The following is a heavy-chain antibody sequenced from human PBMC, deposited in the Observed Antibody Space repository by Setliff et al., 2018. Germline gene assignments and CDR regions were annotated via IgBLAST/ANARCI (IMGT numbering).Heavy chain of an antibody. CDR1: GFTFSSYS. CDR2: ISGNSSTT. CDR3: VRGYCSSSSCYGTMGY. Sequence: PGGSLRLSCAASGFTFSSYSMNWVRQAPGKGLEWVSYISGNSSTTDYADSVKGRFTISRDNAKNSLYLQLNSLRAEDTAVYYCVRGYCSSSSCYGTMGYWGQGTLVTV. V-gene: IGHV3-48*04. D-gene: IGHD2-2*01. J-gene: IGHJ4*02.